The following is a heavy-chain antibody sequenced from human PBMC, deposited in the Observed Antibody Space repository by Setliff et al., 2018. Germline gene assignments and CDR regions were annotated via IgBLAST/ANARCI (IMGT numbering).Heavy chain of an antibody. Sequence: SETLSLPCTVSGGSISSYYWSWIRQPPGKGLEWIGYIYYSGSTNYNPSLKSRVTIPVDTSKNQFSLKRSSVTAADTAVYYCARVSMYYNFWSGYYGERGEYFDYWGQGTLVTVSS. CDR2: IYYSGST. J-gene: IGHJ4*02. CDR3: ARVSMYYNFWSGYYGERGEYFDY. CDR1: GGSISSYY. V-gene: IGHV4-59*01. D-gene: IGHD3-3*01.